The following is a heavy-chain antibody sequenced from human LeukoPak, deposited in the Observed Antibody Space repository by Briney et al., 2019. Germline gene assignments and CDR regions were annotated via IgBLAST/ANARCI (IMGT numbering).Heavy chain of an antibody. CDR1: GYTFTGYY. J-gene: IGHJ5*02. V-gene: IGHV1-2*02. CDR3: ARGTYYYDSSGGNWFDP. D-gene: IGHD3-22*01. CDR2: INPNSGGT. Sequence: ASVKVSCKASGYTFTGYYMHWVRQAPGQGLEWMGWINPNSGGTNYAQKFQGRVTTTRDTSISTAYMELSRLRSDDTAVYYCARGTYYYDSSGGNWFDPWGQGTLVTVSS.